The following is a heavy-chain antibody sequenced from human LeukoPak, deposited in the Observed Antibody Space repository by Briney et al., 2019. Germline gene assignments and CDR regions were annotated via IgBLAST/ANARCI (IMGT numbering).Heavy chain of an antibody. CDR2: IYYSGST. V-gene: IGHV4-39*01. CDR1: GGSISSSSYY. Sequence: SETLSLTCSVSGGSISSSSYYWGWIRQPPGKGLEWIGCIYYSGSTYYNPSLKSRVTISVDTSKNQFSLKVSSVPAADAAVYYCAREKYSPGAVDYWGQGPLVTVSS. CDR3: AREKYSPGAVDY. J-gene: IGHJ4*02. D-gene: IGHD6-6*01.